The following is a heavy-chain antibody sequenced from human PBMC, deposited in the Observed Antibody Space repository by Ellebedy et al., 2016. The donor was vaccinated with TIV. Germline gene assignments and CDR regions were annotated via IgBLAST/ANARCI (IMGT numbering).Heavy chain of an antibody. CDR2: IKTDGSET. J-gene: IGHJ4*02. V-gene: IGHV3-7*03. D-gene: IGHD4-17*01. CDR3: VKSIGVTVMGAAGFDY. Sequence: GESLKISCAAWGFSFSNFWMSWVRQAPGKGLEWVAHIKTDGSETYYVDSVKGRFTISRDNAKNSLYLQMNSLRPEDTALYYCVKSIGVTVMGAAGFDYWGQGTLVTVSS. CDR1: GFSFSNFW.